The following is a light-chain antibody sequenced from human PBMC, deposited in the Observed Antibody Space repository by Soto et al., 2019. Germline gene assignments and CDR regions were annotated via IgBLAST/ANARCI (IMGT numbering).Light chain of an antibody. CDR2: TVT. CDR1: SSVIGGYNY. V-gene: IGLV2-11*01. J-gene: IGLJ1*01. Sequence: QSALTQPRSVSGSPGQSVTISCTGTSSVIGGYNYASWYQQHPGKAPKLMIYTVTKRPSGVPDRFSGSKSDNTASLTISGLQAGDEADYYCCSYAGSSSYVFGTGTKVTVL. CDR3: CSYAGSSSYV.